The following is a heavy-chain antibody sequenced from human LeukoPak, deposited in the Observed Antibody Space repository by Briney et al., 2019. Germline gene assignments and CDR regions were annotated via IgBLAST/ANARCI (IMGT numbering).Heavy chain of an antibody. V-gene: IGHV3-23*01. CDR2: ISAGGGTT. CDR1: GFTFSSYA. J-gene: IGHJ4*02. CDR3: AKRYSSGAFDY. Sequence: QTGGSLRLSCAASGFTFSSYAMSWVRQAPGEGLEWVSVISAGGGTTYYADSVKGRFTISRDNSKNTLYLQINSLRAEDTAVYYCAKRYSSGAFDYWGQGTLVTVSS. D-gene: IGHD6-19*01.